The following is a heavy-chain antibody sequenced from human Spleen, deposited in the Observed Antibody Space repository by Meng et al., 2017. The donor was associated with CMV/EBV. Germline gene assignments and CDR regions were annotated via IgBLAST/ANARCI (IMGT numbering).Heavy chain of an antibody. D-gene: IGHD5-18*01. CDR2: IYYSGST. Sequence: SGGSLSSGGYYWSWIRQHPGKGLEWIGYIYYSGSTYYNPSLKSRVTISVDTSKNQFSLKLSSVTAADTAVYYCARDRGRGQLWYLDYWGQGTLVTVSS. CDR3: ARDRGRGQLWYLDY. CDR1: GGSLSSGGYY. V-gene: IGHV4-31*02. J-gene: IGHJ4*02.